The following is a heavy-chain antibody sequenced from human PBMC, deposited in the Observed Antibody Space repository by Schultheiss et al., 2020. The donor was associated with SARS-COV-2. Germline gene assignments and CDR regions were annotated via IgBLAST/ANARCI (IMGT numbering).Heavy chain of an antibody. V-gene: IGHV1-46*01. Sequence: ASVKVSCKASGGTFSSYAISWVRQAPGQGLEWMGIINPSGGSTSYAQKFQGRVTMTRDTSTSTVYMELSSLRSEDTAVYYCAYVEVADHYYYYGMDVWGQGTTVTVSS. CDR2: INPSGGST. CDR1: GGTFSSYA. CDR3: AYVEVADHYYYYGMDV. D-gene: IGHD6-19*01. J-gene: IGHJ6*02.